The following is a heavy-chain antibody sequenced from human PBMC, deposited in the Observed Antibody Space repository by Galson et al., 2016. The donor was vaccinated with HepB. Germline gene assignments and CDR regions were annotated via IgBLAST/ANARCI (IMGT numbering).Heavy chain of an antibody. CDR1: GFTFSTYA. CDR2: ISGTGGRT. D-gene: IGHD1-14*01. V-gene: IGHV3-23*01. J-gene: IGHJ5*01. CDR3: ARDGSTNRYNWFDS. Sequence: SLRLSCAASGFTFSTYAMSWVRQAPGKGLEWVSGISGTGGRTYYVDSVKGRFTISRDTSKKTLYLEMNSLRAEDTAIYYCARDGSTNRYNWFDSWGQGTLVTVSS.